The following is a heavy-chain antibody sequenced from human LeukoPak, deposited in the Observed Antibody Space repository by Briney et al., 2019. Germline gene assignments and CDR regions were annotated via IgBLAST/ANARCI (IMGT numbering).Heavy chain of an antibody. CDR2: IYYSGST. CDR3: ARGGSYFDY. V-gene: IGHV4-59*08. CDR1: GGSISSYY. D-gene: IGHD1-26*01. J-gene: IGHJ4*02. Sequence: PSETLSLTCTVSGGSISSYYCSWIRQPPGKGLEWIGYIYYSGSTNYNPSLKSRVTISVDTSKNQFSLKLSSVTAADTAVYYCARGGSYFDYWGQGTLVSVSS.